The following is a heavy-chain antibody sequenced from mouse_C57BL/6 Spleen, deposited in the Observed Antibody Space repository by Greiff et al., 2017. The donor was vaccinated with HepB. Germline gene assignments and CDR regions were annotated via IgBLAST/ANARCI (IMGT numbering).Heavy chain of an antibody. V-gene: IGHV1-55*01. CDR1: GYTFTSYW. Sequence: VQLQQPGAELVKPGASVKMSCKASGYTFTSYWITWVKQRPGQGLEWIGDIYPGSGSTNYNEKFKSKATLTVETSSSTAYMQLSSLTSEDSAVYYCAREGYYGSSDYWGHGTTLTVSS. CDR2: IYPGSGST. CDR3: AREGYYGSSDY. J-gene: IGHJ2*01. D-gene: IGHD1-1*01.